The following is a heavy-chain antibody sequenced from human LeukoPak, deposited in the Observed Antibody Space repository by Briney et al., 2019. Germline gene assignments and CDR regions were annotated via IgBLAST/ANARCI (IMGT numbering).Heavy chain of an antibody. V-gene: IGHV3-23*01. D-gene: IGHD2-21*01. J-gene: IGHJ4*02. CDR2: ISGIGGST. CDR1: GLTFSRYA. Sequence: GGSLRLSCAASGLTFSRYAMSWVRQAPRKGLEWVSSISGIGGSTYSADYVKGRFTISRDNSKNTLYLQLNSLRAEDPAVYFFSKAQVTSCRGAHCYQFDSWGQGTLVTVSS. CDR3: SKAQVTSCRGAHCYQFDS.